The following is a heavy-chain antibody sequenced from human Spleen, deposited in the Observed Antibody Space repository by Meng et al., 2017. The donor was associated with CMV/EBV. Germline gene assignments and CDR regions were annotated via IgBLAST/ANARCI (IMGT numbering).Heavy chain of an antibody. CDR3: AKGGWGTVLDY. V-gene: IGHV3-23*01. Sequence: EVQLLESGGSLLQSGGSLRLSCAVSGFTFSNYAMPWVRQAPGKGLEWVSTISGSGDTTYYADSVKGRFTIYRDNSKNTLYLQMNRLRAEDTAVYYCAKGGWGTVLDYWGQGTLVTVSS. CDR2: ISGSGDTT. J-gene: IGHJ4*02. D-gene: IGHD1-14*01. CDR1: GFTFSNYA.